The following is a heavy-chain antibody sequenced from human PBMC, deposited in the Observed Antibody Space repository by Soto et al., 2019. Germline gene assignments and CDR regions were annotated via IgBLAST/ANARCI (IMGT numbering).Heavy chain of an antibody. D-gene: IGHD3-3*01. Sequence: GGSLRLSCAASGFTFSSYAMSWVRQAPGKGLEWVSAISGSGGSTYYADSVKGRFTISRDNSKNTLYLQMNSLRAEDTAVYYCAKDSRDYDFWSGKPYYYYYGMDVWGQGTTVTVSS. CDR1: GFTFSSYA. CDR2: ISGSGGST. J-gene: IGHJ6*02. CDR3: AKDSRDYDFWSGKPYYYYYGMDV. V-gene: IGHV3-23*01.